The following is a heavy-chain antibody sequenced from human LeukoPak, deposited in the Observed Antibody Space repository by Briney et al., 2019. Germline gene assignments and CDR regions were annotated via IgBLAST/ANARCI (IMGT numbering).Heavy chain of an antibody. Sequence: GGSLRLSCAASGFTFSSYTMHWVRQAPGKGLEWVAVISYDGSNKNYADSVKGRFTISRDNSKNTLYLQMNSLRAEHTAVYYCSVVPAAIRLRYFDYWGQGTLVTVSS. V-gene: IGHV3-30-3*01. J-gene: IGHJ4*02. CDR3: SVVPAAIRLRYFDY. CDR2: ISYDGSNK. CDR1: GFTFSSYT. D-gene: IGHD2-2*01.